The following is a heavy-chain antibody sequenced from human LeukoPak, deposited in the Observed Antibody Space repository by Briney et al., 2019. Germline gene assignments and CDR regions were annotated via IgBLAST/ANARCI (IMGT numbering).Heavy chain of an antibody. D-gene: IGHD2-15*01. CDR3: ARETGYCSGGRCYFIY. V-gene: IGHV1-2*02. CDR2: INPNSGGT. J-gene: IGHJ4*02. CDR1: GYSVTGYY. Sequence: ASVKVSCKASGYSVTGYYMHWVRQAPGQGPEWMGWINPNSGGTSSAQKFQGRVTMTRDTSVSTAYMELSRLRSDDTALYYCARETGYCSGGRCYFIYWGQGTLVTVSS.